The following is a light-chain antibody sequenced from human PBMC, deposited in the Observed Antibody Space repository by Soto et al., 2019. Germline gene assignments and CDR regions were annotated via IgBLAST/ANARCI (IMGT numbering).Light chain of an antibody. V-gene: IGKV3-20*01. J-gene: IGKJ4*01. CDR1: LSLSSSY. Sequence: ELVLTQSPGTLSMSPGERATLSCRASLSLSSSYIAWYQQKPGQAPRLLIYGASSRATGIPDRFSGSGSGTDFTLTISRLEPEDFAVYYCQQYGSSPVFGGGTKVDIK. CDR3: QQYGSSPV. CDR2: GAS.